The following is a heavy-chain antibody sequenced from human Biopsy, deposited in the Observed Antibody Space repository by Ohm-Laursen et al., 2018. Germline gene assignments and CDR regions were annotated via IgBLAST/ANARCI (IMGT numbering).Heavy chain of an antibody. CDR2: IYYTGST. CDR1: GGSISSYY. CDR3: ARHAPSYSGSYWRYFDL. D-gene: IGHD1-26*01. J-gene: IGHJ2*01. Sequence: SDTLSLTCAVSGGSISSYYWSWIRQPPGKGLKWIGYIYYTGSTNYNPSLKSRVTISVDTSMNHLSLRLTPVTAADTAVYYCARHAPSYSGSYWRYFDLWGRGTLVTVSS. V-gene: IGHV4-59*08.